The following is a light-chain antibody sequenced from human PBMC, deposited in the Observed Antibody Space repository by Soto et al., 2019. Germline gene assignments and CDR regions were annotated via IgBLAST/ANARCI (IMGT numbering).Light chain of an antibody. J-gene: IGLJ2*01. CDR2: NNN. CDR3: GTWDNSLSAV. Sequence: QTVVTQPPSVSGTPGQRVTISCSGSSSNIGRNIINWYQQFPGTAPKLLIYNNNQRPSGVPDRFPGSKSGTSATLGITGLQTGDEADYYCGTWDNSLSAVFGGGTKVTVL. CDR1: SSNIGRNI. V-gene: IGLV1-44*01.